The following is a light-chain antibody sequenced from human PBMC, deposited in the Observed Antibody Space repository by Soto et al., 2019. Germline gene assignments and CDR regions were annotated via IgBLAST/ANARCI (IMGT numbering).Light chain of an antibody. CDR2: DAS. V-gene: IGKV3-11*01. J-gene: IGKJ4*01. CDR1: QSVSSY. Sequence: EIVLTQSPATLSLSPGGRATLSCRASQSVSSYLAWYQQRPGQAPRLLIYDASNRATGIPARFSGSGSGTDFTLTISSLEAEDFAVYYCQQHSNWPLTFGGGTKVEI. CDR3: QQHSNWPLT.